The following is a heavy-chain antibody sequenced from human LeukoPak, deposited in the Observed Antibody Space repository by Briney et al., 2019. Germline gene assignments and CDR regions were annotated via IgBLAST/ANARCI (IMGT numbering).Heavy chain of an antibody. CDR2: ISVYNGNT. J-gene: IGHJ4*02. CDR1: GYTFCSYG. CDR3: ARDQGIYNHRIIDS. V-gene: IGHV1-18*01. Sequence: GASAKVSCKVSGYTFCSYGISWVRQAPGQGLEWMGWISVYNGNTNFAQEFQGRVTMTTDTSTSTASMELRSLRSDDTAVYYCARDQGIYNHRIIDSWGQGTLVTVSS. D-gene: IGHD5-12*01.